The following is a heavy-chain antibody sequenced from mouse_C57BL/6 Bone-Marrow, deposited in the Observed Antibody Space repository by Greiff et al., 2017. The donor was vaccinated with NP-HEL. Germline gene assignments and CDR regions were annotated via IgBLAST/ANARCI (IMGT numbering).Heavy chain of an antibody. CDR1: GYTFTSYW. CDR2: IYPGSGST. Sequence: VQLQQPGAELVKPGASVKMSCKASGYTFTSYWITWVKQRPGQGLEWIGDIYPGSGSTNYNEKFKSKATLTVDTSSSTAYMQHSSLTSEDSAVYYCARPPSLDSSGYGFAYWGQGTLVTVSA. V-gene: IGHV1-55*01. J-gene: IGHJ3*01. D-gene: IGHD3-2*02. CDR3: ARPPSLDSSGYGFAY.